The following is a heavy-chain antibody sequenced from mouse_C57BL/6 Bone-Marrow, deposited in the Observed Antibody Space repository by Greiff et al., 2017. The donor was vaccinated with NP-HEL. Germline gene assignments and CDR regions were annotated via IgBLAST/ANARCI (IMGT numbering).Heavy chain of an antibody. J-gene: IGHJ4*01. CDR2: ISSGSSTI. CDR3: ANGSSQGAMDY. V-gene: IGHV5-17*01. CDR1: GFTFSDYG. Sequence: EVMLVESGGGLVKPGGSLKLSCAASGFTFSDYGMHWVRQAPEKGLEWVAYISSGSSTIYYADTVKGRFTISRDNAKNTLFLQMTSLRSEDTAMYYCANGSSQGAMDYWGQGTSVTVSS. D-gene: IGHD1-1*01.